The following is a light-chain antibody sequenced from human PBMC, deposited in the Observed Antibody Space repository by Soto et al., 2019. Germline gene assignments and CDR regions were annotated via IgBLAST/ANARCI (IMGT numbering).Light chain of an antibody. CDR3: QQYNDWPTYT. V-gene: IGKV3-15*01. CDR2: GSY. J-gene: IGKJ2*01. Sequence: IVMTQSPATLSVSPGERVTLSCRASQSVSSNLAWYQQKPGQAPRLLIFGSYIRATGVPARFSAGGSGTEFTLPISSLQSEDFAIYYCQQYNDWPTYTVGQGTSLEIK. CDR1: QSVSSN.